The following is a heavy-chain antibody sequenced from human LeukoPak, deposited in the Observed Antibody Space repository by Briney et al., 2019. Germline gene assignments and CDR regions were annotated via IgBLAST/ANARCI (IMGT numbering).Heavy chain of an antibody. CDR2: IIPIFGTA. CDR1: GGTFSSYA. CDR3: ARGGYYYDSSGYRSLGYMDV. J-gene: IGHJ6*03. V-gene: IGHV1-69*05. D-gene: IGHD3-22*01. Sequence: ASVKVSCKASGGTFSSYAISWVRQAPGQGLEWMGRIIPIFGTANYAQKFQGRVTITTDESTSTAYMEVSSLRSEDTAVYYCARGGYYYDSSGYRSLGYMDVWGKGTTVTVSS.